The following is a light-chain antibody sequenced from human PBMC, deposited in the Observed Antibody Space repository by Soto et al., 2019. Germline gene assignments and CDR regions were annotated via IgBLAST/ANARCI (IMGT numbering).Light chain of an antibody. CDR3: SSYTDSASRV. CDR1: NSDVGGYDY. J-gene: IGLJ1*01. V-gene: IGLV2-14*01. CDR2: EVR. Sequence: QSALTQPASVPGSPGQSITISCTGTNSDVGGYDYVSWYQQYPGKAPKVIIYEVRKRPSGISNRFSGSKSGNMASLTISGLQAVDEADYYCSSYTDSASRVFGTGTKLTVL.